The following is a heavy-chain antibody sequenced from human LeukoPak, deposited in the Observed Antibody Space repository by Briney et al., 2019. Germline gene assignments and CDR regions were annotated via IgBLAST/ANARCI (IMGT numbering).Heavy chain of an antibody. D-gene: IGHD2-2*01. J-gene: IGHJ4*02. V-gene: IGHV1-8*01. CDR1: GYTFTSYD. CDR2: MNPNSGNT. CDR3: ARDITIVVVPAAPLDY. Sequence: ASVKVSCKASGYTFTSYDINWVRQATGQGLEWMGWMNPNSGNTGYAQKFQGRVTMTRNTSISTAYMELSSLRSEDTAVYYCARDITIVVVPAAPLDYWGQGTLVTVSS.